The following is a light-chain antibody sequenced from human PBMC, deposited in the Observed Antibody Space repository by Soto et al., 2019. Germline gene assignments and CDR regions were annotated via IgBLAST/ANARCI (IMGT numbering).Light chain of an antibody. CDR3: LHHGSSLWT. CDR1: QSVSSR. V-gene: IGKV3-20*01. Sequence: VLTQSPGTLSLSPGERATLSCRASQSVSSRLAWYQQKPGQAPRLLISGASSRATGIPDRFSGSGSATDFTLTISRLEPEDFAMYYCLHHGSSLWTFGQGTKVDIK. J-gene: IGKJ1*01. CDR2: GAS.